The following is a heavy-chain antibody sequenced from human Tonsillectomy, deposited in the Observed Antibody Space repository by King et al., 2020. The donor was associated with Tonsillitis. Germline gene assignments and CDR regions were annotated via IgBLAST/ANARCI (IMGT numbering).Heavy chain of an antibody. D-gene: IGHD3-22*01. Sequence: QLQESGPGLVKPSETLSLTCTVSGYSISSDYYWGWIRQPPGKGREWIGSIYHSGSTYYNPSLKSRVTISVDTSKNQFSLKLSSVTAADTAVYYCARDGPPSYYDTSGYYDWGQGTLVTVSS. CDR1: GYSISSDYY. CDR3: ARDGPPSYYDTSGYYD. J-gene: IGHJ4*02. CDR2: IYHSGST. V-gene: IGHV4-38-2*02.